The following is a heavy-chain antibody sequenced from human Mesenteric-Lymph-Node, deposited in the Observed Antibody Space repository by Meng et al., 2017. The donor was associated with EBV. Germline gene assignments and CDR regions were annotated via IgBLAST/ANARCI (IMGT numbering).Heavy chain of an antibody. D-gene: IGHD6-19*01. V-gene: IGHV1-3*01. CDR2: INVGKGDK. CDR3: ARDSSGDSRFFDP. J-gene: IGHJ5*02. CDR1: GYTFTSYA. Sequence: QVQLVQAGAGGKKPGASVKVSCKASGYTFTSYAMHWVRQAPGQRLEWMGWINVGKGDKKYSQKFQGRVTITRDTSASTAYMELSSLRSEDTAVYYCARDSSGDSRFFDPWGQGTLVTVSS.